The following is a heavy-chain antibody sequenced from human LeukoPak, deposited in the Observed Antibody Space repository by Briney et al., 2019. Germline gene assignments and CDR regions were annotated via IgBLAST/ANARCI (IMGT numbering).Heavy chain of an antibody. CDR3: ATEGATTDAFGI. V-gene: IGHV1-2*02. CDR1: GYTFTGYY. D-gene: IGHD1-26*01. Sequence: ASVKVSCKASGYTFTGYYMHWVRQAPGQGLEWMGWVNPNRGSTNYAQRFQGRVTMTRDTSFSTAFMDLSSLRSDDTAVYYCATEGATTDAFGIWGQGTMVTVSS. J-gene: IGHJ3*02. CDR2: VNPNRGST.